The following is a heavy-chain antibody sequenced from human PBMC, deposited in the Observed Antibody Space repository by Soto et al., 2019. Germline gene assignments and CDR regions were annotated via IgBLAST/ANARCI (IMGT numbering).Heavy chain of an antibody. J-gene: IGHJ3*02. Sequence: QVQLQESGPGLVKPSQTLSLTCTVSGGSISSDNYYWSWIRQHPGKGLEWIGYIYNSGNTYYNPSLKSRVTISVGTSKKQFSLNLRSVTAASTAVYYCATGDGWVWLAFHIWGQGTMVTGSS. CDR1: GGSISSDNYY. V-gene: IGHV4-31*03. CDR3: ATGDGWVWLAFHI. CDR2: IYNSGNT. D-gene: IGHD2-21*02.